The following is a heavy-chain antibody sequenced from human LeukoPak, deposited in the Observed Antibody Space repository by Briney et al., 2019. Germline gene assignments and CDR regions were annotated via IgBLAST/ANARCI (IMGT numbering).Heavy chain of an antibody. CDR3: AKDRVGTDYNWFDP. Sequence: GGSLRLSCAASGFTFSSYAMSWVRQAPGKGLEWVSAISGSGGSTYYADSVKGWFTISRDNSKNTLYLQMNSLRAEDTAVYYCAKDRVGTDYNWFDPWGQGTLVTVSS. J-gene: IGHJ5*02. V-gene: IGHV3-23*01. CDR1: GFTFSSYA. D-gene: IGHD1-26*01. CDR2: ISGSGGST.